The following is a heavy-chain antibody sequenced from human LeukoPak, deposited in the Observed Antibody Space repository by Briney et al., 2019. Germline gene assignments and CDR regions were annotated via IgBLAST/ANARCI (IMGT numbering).Heavy chain of an antibody. CDR1: GFMFSSNW. D-gene: IGHD5-24*01. Sequence: GGSLRLSCAASGFMFSSNWMSWVRLAPGKGLEWVANIKEDGTETYYVDSVKGRFTISRDNAKNSLYLQMNSLRVEDTAVYYCAKEGRGLQTYWGQGTLVTVSS. V-gene: IGHV3-7*03. CDR3: AKEGRGLQTY. J-gene: IGHJ4*02. CDR2: IKEDGTET.